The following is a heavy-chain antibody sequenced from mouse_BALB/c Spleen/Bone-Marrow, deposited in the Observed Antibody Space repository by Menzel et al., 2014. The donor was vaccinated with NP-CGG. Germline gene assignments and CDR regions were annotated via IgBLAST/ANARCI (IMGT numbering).Heavy chain of an antibody. CDR3: ARNTYYYGSREFAY. V-gene: IGHV3-2*02. J-gene: IGHJ3*01. CDR1: GYSITSDYA. Sequence: EVQGVESGPGLVKPSQSLSLSCTVTGYSITSDYAWNWIRQFPGNKLERRGCISYIDKTNYNPSLKSQTSITRDTSKNQFFLHLNSVTTEDTATYYCARNTYYYGSREFAYWGQGTLVTVSA. CDR2: ISYIDKT. D-gene: IGHD1-1*01.